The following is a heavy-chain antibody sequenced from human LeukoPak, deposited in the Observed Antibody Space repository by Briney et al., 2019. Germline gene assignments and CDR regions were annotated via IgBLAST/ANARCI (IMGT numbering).Heavy chain of an antibody. V-gene: IGHV1-69*13. J-gene: IGHJ3*02. CDR1: GYTFTSYG. D-gene: IGHD3-3*01. CDR3: ARDGTAIFGVVTDAFDI. CDR2: IIPIFGTA. Sequence: ASVKVSCKASGYTFTSYGISWVRQAPGQGLEWMGGIIPIFGTANYAQKFQGRVTITADESTSTAYMELSSLRSEDTAVYYCARDGTAIFGVVTDAFDIWDQGTMVTVSS.